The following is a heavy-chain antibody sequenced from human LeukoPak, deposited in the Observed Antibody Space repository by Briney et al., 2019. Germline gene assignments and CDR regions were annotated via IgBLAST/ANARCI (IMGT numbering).Heavy chain of an antibody. V-gene: IGHV3-48*01. J-gene: IGHJ4*02. CDR3: ARVWRYCSGPSCYTLDY. CDR1: GFTFSSYS. CDR2: ISSSSSTI. Sequence: PGGSLRLSCAASGFTFSSYSMNWVRQAPGKGLEWVSYISSSSSTIYYADSVKGRFTISRDNANNSLYLQMNNLRAEDSAVYYCARVWRYCSGPSCYTLDYGGREPLVPLPS. D-gene: IGHD2-2*02.